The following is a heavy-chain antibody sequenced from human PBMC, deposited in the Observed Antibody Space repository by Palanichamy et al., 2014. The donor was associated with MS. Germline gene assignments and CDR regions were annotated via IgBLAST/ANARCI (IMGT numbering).Heavy chain of an antibody. D-gene: IGHD5-12*01. V-gene: IGHV3-23*01. CDR3: AKFTPITPGGRYLDS. CDR2: ISGSGDST. CDR1: GFTFSSYG. Sequence: EVQLLESGGDLVQPGGSLRLTCIASGFTFSSYGMSWVRQIQGGGLQCVSTISGSGDSTGYADSVKGRFTISRDNSKNTLFLQMSSLSAEDTAVYYCAKFTPITPGGRYLDSWGQGAQVTVSS. J-gene: IGHJ4*02.